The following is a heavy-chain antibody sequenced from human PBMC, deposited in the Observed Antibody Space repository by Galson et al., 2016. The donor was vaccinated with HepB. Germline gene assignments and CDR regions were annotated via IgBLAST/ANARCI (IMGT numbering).Heavy chain of an antibody. CDR2: SVAEDGEP. D-gene: IGHD3-3*01. J-gene: IGHJ3*01. CDR1: GDSLSELS. V-gene: IGHV1-24*01. Sequence: SVKVSCKVSGDSLSELSMHWVRQAPGKGLEYMGISVAEDGEPFYAEKFQGRVTMMEDTSTDTAYLELRSLRSEDTAVYYCATDRVEAALEAFDLWGQGTMVTVSS. CDR3: ATDRVEAALEAFDL.